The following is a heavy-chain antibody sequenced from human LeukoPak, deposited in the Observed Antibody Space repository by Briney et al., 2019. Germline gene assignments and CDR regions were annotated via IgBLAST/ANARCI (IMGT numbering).Heavy chain of an antibody. J-gene: IGHJ4*02. V-gene: IGHV3-66*01. Sequence: GGSLRLSCAASGFTVSSSYMSWVRQAPGKGLEWVSIIYSGGNTYYADFVKGRFTISRDNAKNSLYLQMNSLRAEDTAVYYCARDAFGSGHSGYDLSGYWGQGTLVTVSS. CDR2: IYSGGNT. D-gene: IGHD5-12*01. CDR1: GFTVSSSY. CDR3: ARDAFGSGHSGYDLSGY.